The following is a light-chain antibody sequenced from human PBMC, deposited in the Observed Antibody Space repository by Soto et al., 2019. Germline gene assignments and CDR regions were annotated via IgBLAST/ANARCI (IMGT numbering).Light chain of an antibody. CDR2: GAS. V-gene: IGKV3-15*01. CDR3: QQYDSWPPLT. J-gene: IGKJ4*01. CDR1: QSVASN. Sequence: EIVLTQSPGTLSLSPGERATLSCRASQSVASNLAWYQQRRGQAPRLLIYGASSRATGIPARFSGSGSGTEFTLTISSLQSEDFAVYYCQQYDSWPPLTFGGGTKVDIK.